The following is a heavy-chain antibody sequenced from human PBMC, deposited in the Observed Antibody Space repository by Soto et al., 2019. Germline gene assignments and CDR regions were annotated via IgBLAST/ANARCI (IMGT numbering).Heavy chain of an antibody. V-gene: IGHV4-59*11. CDR2: IYYSGST. CDR3: ARQRRDGYNYDY. Sequence: SETLSLTXTVSGGSISSHYWSWIRQPPGKGLEWIGYIYYSGSTNYNPSLKIPVTISVDTSKNQFSLKLSSVTAADTAVYYCARQRRDGYNYDYWGQGTLVTVSS. CDR1: GGSISSHY. J-gene: IGHJ4*02. D-gene: IGHD5-12*01.